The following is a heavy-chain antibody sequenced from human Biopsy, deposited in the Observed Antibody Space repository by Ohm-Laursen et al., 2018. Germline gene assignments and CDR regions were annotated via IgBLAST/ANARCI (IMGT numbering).Heavy chain of an antibody. D-gene: IGHD1-26*01. J-gene: IGHJ4*02. CDR1: GDSVSNNF. V-gene: IGHV4-59*08. CDR3: ARLTRRGNIIFFDY. Sequence: SQTLSLTCTVSGDSVSNNFWTWIRQPPGKTLEWIAYKFYRGTTTYNPSLKGRVIVSVHPPKSQISLKLTSVTASDTAIYCCARLTRRGNIIFFDYWGQGTLVAVSS. CDR2: KFYRGTT.